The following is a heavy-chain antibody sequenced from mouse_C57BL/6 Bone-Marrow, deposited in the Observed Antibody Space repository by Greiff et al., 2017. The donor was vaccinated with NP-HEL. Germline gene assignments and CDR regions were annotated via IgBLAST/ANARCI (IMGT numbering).Heavy chain of an antibody. Sequence: VQLQQPGAELVKPGASVKLSCKASGYTFTSYWMHWVKQRPGRGLEWIGRIDPNSGGTKYNQKFKSKATLTVDKPSSTAYMQLSSLTSEDSAVYYCARERITTVYYAMDYWGQGTSVTVSA. CDR1: GYTFTSYW. V-gene: IGHV1-72*01. CDR3: ARERITTVYYAMDY. D-gene: IGHD1-1*01. J-gene: IGHJ4*01. CDR2: IDPNSGGT.